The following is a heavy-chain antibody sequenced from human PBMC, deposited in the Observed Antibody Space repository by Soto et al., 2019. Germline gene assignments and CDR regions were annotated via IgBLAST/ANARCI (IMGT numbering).Heavy chain of an antibody. Sequence: EVQLVESGGGLVKPGGSLRLSCAASGFTFSNYGMNWVRQAPWKGLEWVSSISSSSSNIYYGDSVKGRFTISRDNAKSSLYLQMNSLRAEDSAMYYCARELDGTSQIDNWGKGTLVTVSS. V-gene: IGHV3-21*01. CDR2: ISSSSSNI. CDR3: ARELDGTSQIDN. J-gene: IGHJ4*02. CDR1: GFTFSNYG. D-gene: IGHD2-2*01.